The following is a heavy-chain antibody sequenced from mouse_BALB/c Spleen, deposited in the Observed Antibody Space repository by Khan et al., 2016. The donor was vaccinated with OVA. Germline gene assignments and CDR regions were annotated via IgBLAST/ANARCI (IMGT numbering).Heavy chain of an antibody. CDR1: GYTFTDYA. Sequence: QVQLQQSGPELVRPGVSVKISCKGSGYTFTDYAMYWVKQSRAKSLEWVGLISTYSGSTNYNQKFKGKATMTVDKSSSTAYMELARLTSEDTAIYDSASPAYDGYSDYWGQGTTLTVSS. CDR2: ISTYSGST. V-gene: IGHV1S137*01. CDR3: ASPAYDGYSDY. J-gene: IGHJ2*01. D-gene: IGHD2-3*01.